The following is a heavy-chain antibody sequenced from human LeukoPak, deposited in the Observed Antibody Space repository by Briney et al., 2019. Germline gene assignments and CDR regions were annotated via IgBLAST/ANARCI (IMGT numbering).Heavy chain of an antibody. Sequence: GESLKISCKGSGYSFTSYWITWVRQMPGKGLEWMGRIDPSDSYTNYSPSFQGHVTISADKSISTAYLQWSSLKASDTAMYYCASRRIAAAGDFQHWGQGTLVTVSS. D-gene: IGHD6-13*01. CDR3: ASRRIAAAGDFQH. CDR1: GYSFTSYW. J-gene: IGHJ1*01. V-gene: IGHV5-10-1*01. CDR2: IDPSDSYT.